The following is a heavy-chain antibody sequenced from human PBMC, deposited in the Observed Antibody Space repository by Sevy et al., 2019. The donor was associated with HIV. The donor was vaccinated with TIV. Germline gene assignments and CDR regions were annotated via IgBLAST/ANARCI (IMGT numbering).Heavy chain of an antibody. D-gene: IGHD5-18*01. CDR2: IYSDGTT. J-gene: IGHJ4*02. V-gene: IGHV3-66*01. CDR1: GFTVNSNY. Sequence: GGFLRLSCAASGFTVNSNYMTCVRQAPGKGLEGVSVIYSDGTTYHADSVKDRFTISRDNSKNTLYLQMNSLRAEDTAVYYCARGESGYGYALNYWGQGTLVTVSS. CDR3: ARGESGYGYALNY.